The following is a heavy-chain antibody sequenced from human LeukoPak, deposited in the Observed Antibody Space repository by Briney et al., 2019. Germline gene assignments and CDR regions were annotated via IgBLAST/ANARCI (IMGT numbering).Heavy chain of an antibody. J-gene: IGHJ4*02. Sequence: SETLSLTCTVSGGSISSSSYYWGWIRQPPGKGLEWXGXIXXSGSTYYNPSLKSRVTISVDTSKNQFSLKLSSVTAADTAVYYCARQPFTMVRGVILYYFDYWGQGTLVTVSS. CDR1: GGSISSSSYY. CDR2: IXXSGST. CDR3: ARQPFTMVRGVILYYFDY. D-gene: IGHD3-10*01. V-gene: IGHV4-39*01.